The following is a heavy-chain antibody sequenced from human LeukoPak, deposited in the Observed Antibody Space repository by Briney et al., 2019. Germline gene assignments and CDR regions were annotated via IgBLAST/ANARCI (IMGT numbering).Heavy chain of an antibody. J-gene: IGHJ4*02. Sequence: GGSLRLSCAASGFTFSSYWMSWVRQAPGKGLEWVANIKQDGSEKYYVDSVKGRFTISRDNAKNSLYLQMNSLRAEDTAVYYCARDWGRFGESPVDYWGQGTLVTVSS. CDR3: ARDWGRFGESPVDY. CDR2: IKQDGSEK. D-gene: IGHD3-10*01. CDR1: GFTFSSYW. V-gene: IGHV3-7*01.